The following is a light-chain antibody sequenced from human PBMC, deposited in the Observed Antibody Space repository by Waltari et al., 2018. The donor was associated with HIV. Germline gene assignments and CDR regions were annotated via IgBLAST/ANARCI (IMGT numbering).Light chain of an antibody. V-gene: IGLV1-40*01. CDR1: SSTTGADYD. J-gene: IGLJ2*01. CDR2: GNK. Sequence: QSMLTQPPSVSGAPGQRVTISCPGTSSTTGADYDVPWYQQIPGTAPKLLISGNKNRPSGVPDRFSASKSGTSASLTISGLQAEDEADYFCQSYDISLSASVVFGGGTRLTVL. CDR3: QSYDISLSASVV.